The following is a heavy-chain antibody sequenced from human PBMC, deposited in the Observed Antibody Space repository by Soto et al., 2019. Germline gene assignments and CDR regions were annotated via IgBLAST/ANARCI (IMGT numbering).Heavy chain of an antibody. D-gene: IGHD6-19*01. CDR3: ARAVGDPLYYLDY. V-gene: IGHV4-59*08. CDR1: SDSISSYY. J-gene: IGHJ4*02. Sequence: QVQLQESCPGLVSPSETLSLTCTVSSDSISSYYWIWIRQSPGKGLEWIGYTDYSGNTNYNPSLKSRVTISGDTSKKQFSLRLSSVTAADTAVYYCARAVGDPLYYLDYWGQGTLVTVSS. CDR2: TDYSGNT.